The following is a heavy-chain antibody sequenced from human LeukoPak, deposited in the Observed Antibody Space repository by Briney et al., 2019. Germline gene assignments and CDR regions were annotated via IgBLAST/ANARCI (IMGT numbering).Heavy chain of an antibody. V-gene: IGHV3-53*01. CDR2: LYSDGNT. CDR1: GLTVITND. J-gene: IGHJ4*02. Sequence: GGSLRLSCAASGLTVITNDMTWVRQAPGKGLDWGSVLYSDGNTKYADSVQGRFTISRDNSKNTLYLEMNSLSPDDTAVYYCARGVEPLAANTLAYWGQGTLVTVSS. CDR3: ARGVEPLAANTLAY. D-gene: IGHD1-14*01.